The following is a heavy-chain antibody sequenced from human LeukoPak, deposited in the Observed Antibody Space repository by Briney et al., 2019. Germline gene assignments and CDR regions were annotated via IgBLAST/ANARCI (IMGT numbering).Heavy chain of an antibody. D-gene: IGHD6-13*01. CDR3: AKGYSSSWYVRPFDY. Sequence: GGSLRLSCAASGFTFSDYYMSWIRQAPGKGLEWVSYISGSGGSTYYADSVKGRFTISRDNSKNTLYLQMNSLRAEDTAVYYCAKGYSSSWYVRPFDYWGQGTLVTVSS. CDR2: ISGSGGST. CDR1: GFTFSDYY. J-gene: IGHJ4*02. V-gene: IGHV3-23*01.